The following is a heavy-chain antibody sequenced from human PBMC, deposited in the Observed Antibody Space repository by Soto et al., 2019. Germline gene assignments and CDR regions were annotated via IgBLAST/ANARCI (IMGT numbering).Heavy chain of an antibody. D-gene: IGHD1-26*01. CDR3: ARDKSGSYYGNFDY. V-gene: IGHV1-69*06. Sequence: ASVKVSCKASGGTFSSYAISWVRQAPGQGLEWMGGIIPIFGTANYAQRFQGRVTITADKSTSTAYMELSSLRSEDTAVYYCARDKSGSYYGNFDYWGQGTLVTVSS. CDR2: IIPIFGTA. J-gene: IGHJ4*02. CDR1: GGTFSSYA.